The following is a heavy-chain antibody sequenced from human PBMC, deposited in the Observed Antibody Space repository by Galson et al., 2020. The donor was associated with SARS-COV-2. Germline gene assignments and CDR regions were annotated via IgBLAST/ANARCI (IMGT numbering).Heavy chain of an antibody. CDR3: AGDGGSSWRRGGDYYGMDV. CDR2: ISYDGSNK. D-gene: IGHD6-13*01. J-gene: IGHJ6*02. CDR1: GFTFSSYG. V-gene: IGHV3-30*03. Sequence: GESLKISCAASGFTFSSYGMHWVRQAPGKGLEWVAVISYDGSNKYYADSVKGRFTISRDNSKNTLYLQMNSLRAEDTAVYYCAGDGGSSWRRGGDYYGMDVWGQGTTVTVSS.